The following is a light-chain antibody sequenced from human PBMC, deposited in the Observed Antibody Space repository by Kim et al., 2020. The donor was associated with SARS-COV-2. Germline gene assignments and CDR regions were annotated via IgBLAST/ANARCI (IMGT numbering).Light chain of an antibody. CDR3: QQYNDWPPMYT. CDR1: QSVSSD. Sequence: SPGERATLSCRASQSVSSDLAWYQQRPGQPPRLLIYRASTRATGVPARFSGSGSGTEFTLTISSLQSEDFAVYYCQQYNDWPPMYTFGQGTKLEIK. J-gene: IGKJ2*01. V-gene: IGKV3-15*01. CDR2: RAS.